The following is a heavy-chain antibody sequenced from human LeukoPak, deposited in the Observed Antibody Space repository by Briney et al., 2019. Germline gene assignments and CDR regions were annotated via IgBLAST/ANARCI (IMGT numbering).Heavy chain of an antibody. J-gene: IGHJ4*02. D-gene: IGHD3-10*01. CDR2: IKQDGSEK. CDR1: GFTFSAYW. V-gene: IGHV3-7*01. CDR3: ARGRISMVRGLIRVTHFDS. Sequence: GGSLRLSCTASGFTFSAYWMSWVRQAPGKGLEWVANIKQDGSEKYYVDSVKGRFTVSKDSARNSLFLQMNSLRTEDTAVYYCARGRISMVRGLIRVTHFDSWGQGTLATVSS.